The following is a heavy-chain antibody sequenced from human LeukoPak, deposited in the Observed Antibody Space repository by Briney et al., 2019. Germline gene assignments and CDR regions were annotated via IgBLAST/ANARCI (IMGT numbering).Heavy chain of an antibody. J-gene: IGHJ6*02. V-gene: IGHV3-11*01. CDR3: ASSPQIKYYYYGMDV. CDR2: ISSSGSTI. CDR1: GFTFSDYY. Sequence: GGSLRLSCAASGFTFSDYYMSWIRQAPGKGLEWVSYISSSGSTIYYADSVKGRFTISRDNAKNSLYLQMNSLRAEDTAVYYCASSPQIKYYYYGMDVWGQGTTVTASS.